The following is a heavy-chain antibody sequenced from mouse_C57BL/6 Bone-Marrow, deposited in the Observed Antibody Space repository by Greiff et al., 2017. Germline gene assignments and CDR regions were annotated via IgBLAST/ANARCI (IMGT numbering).Heavy chain of an antibody. D-gene: IGHD1-1*01. Sequence: EVKLMESGGGLVQPGGSLSLSCAASGFTFTDYYMSWVRQPPGKALEWLGFIRNKANGYTTEYSASVKGRFTISRDNSQSILYLQMNARRAEDSATYYCARSGSSYDYWGQGTTLTVSS. J-gene: IGHJ2*01. CDR2: IRNKANGYTT. CDR1: GFTFTDYY. CDR3: ARSGSSYDY. V-gene: IGHV7-3*01.